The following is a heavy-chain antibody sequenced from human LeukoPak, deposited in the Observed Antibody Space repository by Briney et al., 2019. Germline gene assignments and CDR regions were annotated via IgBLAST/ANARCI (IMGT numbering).Heavy chain of an antibody. CDR1: GYTFTSYG. Sequence: ASVKVSCKASGYTFTSYGISWVRQAPGQGLEWMGWISAYNGNTNYAQKLQGRVTMTTDTSTSTAYMELRSLRSDDTAVYYCARDPRYYDFWSGYYNSTPYYFDYWGQGTLVTVSS. V-gene: IGHV1-18*01. CDR3: ARDPRYYDFWSGYYNSTPYYFDY. D-gene: IGHD3-3*01. J-gene: IGHJ4*02. CDR2: ISAYNGNT.